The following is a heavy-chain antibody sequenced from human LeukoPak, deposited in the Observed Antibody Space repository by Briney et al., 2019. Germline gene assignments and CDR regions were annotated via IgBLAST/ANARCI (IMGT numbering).Heavy chain of an antibody. CDR3: ARDLDYGGNPRDY. D-gene: IGHD4-23*01. CDR1: GFTFSSYW. Sequence: PGGSLRLSCAASGFTFSSYWMSWVRQAPGKGLEWVANIKQDGSEKYYVDSVEGRFTISRDNAKNSLYLQMNSLRAEDTAVYYCARDLDYGGNPRDYWGQGTLVTVSS. J-gene: IGHJ4*02. CDR2: IKQDGSEK. V-gene: IGHV3-7*01.